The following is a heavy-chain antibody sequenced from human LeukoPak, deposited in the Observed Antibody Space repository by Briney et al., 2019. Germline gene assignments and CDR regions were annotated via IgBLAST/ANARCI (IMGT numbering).Heavy chain of an antibody. CDR3: ARALTGYSAIDY. CDR1: GFTFSDFY. V-gene: IGHV3-11*05. J-gene: IGHJ4*02. Sequence: PGGSLELSFEAPGFTFSDFYISWIRPAPGKGLGWVSYISSSSSYTNYADSVKGRFTISRDNAKNSLYLQMNSLRAEDTAVYYCARALTGYSAIDYWGQGTLVTVSS. D-gene: IGHD3-9*01. CDR2: ISSSSSYT.